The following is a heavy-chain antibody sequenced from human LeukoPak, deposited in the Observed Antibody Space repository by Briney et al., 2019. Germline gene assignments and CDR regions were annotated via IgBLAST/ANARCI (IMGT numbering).Heavy chain of an antibody. J-gene: IGHJ4*02. Sequence: GGSLRLSCAASGFTFSTYWMHWVRQAPGKGLVWVSRINSDGSSITYADSVKGRFTISRDNAKNTLYLQMNSLRVEDTAVYYCAREGRVSGYDFDCWGQGTLVTVSS. CDR3: AREGRVSGYDFDC. V-gene: IGHV3-74*03. CDR1: GFTFSTYW. D-gene: IGHD5-12*01. CDR2: INSDGSSI.